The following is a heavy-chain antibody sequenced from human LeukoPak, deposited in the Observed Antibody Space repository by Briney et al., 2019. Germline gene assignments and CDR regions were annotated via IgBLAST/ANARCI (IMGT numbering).Heavy chain of an antibody. CDR1: GGSFSGYY. CDR2: IDHGGST. Sequence: SETLSLTCAVYGGSFSGYYWGWIRQPPGKGLEWTGSIDHGGSTYYNPSLKSRITISVDTSKNQFSLKLSSVTAADTAVYYCARDSALAQAVMFDYWGQGTLVTVSS. CDR3: ARDSALAQAVMFDY. V-gene: IGHV4-38-2*02. D-gene: IGHD6-19*01. J-gene: IGHJ4*02.